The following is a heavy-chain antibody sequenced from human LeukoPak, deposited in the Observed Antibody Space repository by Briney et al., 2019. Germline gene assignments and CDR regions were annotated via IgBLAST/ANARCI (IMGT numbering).Heavy chain of an antibody. CDR2: TSSNGGST. J-gene: IGHJ4*02. D-gene: IGHD6-13*01. V-gene: IGHV3-64D*09. CDR1: GLTFSSYA. Sequence: TGGSLRLSCSASGLTFSSYAMHWVRQAPGKGLEYVSGTSSNGGSTYYADSVKGRFTISRDNPKNTADLQMSSLRAEDTAVYYCLSRHQMVRVDYWGQGTLVTVSS. CDR3: LSRHQMVRVDY.